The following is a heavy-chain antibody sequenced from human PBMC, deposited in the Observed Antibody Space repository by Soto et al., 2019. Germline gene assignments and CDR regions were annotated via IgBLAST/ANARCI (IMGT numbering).Heavy chain of an antibody. Sequence: LRLSCAASGFTFRTYGMHWVRQAPGKGLEWVAFISDDGSQKYYGDSVKGRFTISRDNSKNTLSLRMISLRTEDTSVYYCAKEAPGGWHFFDTWGQGTLVTVSS. CDR3: AKEAPGGWHFFDT. CDR1: GFTFRTYG. D-gene: IGHD6-19*01. CDR2: ISDDGSQK. J-gene: IGHJ4*02. V-gene: IGHV3-30*18.